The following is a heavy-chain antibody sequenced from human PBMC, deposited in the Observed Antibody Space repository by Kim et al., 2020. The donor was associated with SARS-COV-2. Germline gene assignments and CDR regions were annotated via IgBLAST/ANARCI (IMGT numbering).Heavy chain of an antibody. CDR2: ISSDGSFT. CDR3: AHFGFGWLVSL. V-gene: IGHV3-74*01. J-gene: IGHJ4*02. D-gene: IGHD3-9*01. Sequence: GGSLRLSCEGSGFIFSHYWMHWVRQAPGKGLVWVSRISSDGSFTGYADSVKGRFTISRDNAKNTLYLQMNSLRAEDTAVYYCAHFGFGWLVSLWGQGTLVTVSS. CDR1: GFIFSHYW.